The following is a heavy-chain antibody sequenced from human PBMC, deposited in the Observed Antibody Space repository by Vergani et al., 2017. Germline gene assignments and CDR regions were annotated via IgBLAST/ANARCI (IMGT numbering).Heavy chain of an antibody. CDR2: IRYDGSNK. D-gene: IGHD4-17*01. CDR3: AKEGYGDYFVHAFDI. V-gene: IGHV3-30*02. CDR1: GFTFSSYG. J-gene: IGHJ3*02. Sequence: QVQLVESGGGVVQPGGSLRLSCAASGFTFSSYGTHWARQAPGKGLEWVAFIRYDGSNKYYADSVKGRFTLSRDNSKNTLYLQMNSLRAEDTAVYYCAKEGYGDYFVHAFDIWGQGTMVTVSS.